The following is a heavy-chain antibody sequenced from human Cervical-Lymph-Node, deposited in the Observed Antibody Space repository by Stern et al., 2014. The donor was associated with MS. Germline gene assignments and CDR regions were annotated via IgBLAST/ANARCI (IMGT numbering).Heavy chain of an antibody. D-gene: IGHD6-13*01. V-gene: IGHV4-61*02. CDR2: IYTSGST. CDR1: GGSISSGSYY. J-gene: IGHJ4*02. CDR3: ARLGAAAVDY. Sequence: QLQLQESGPGLVKPSQTLSLTCTVSGGSISSGSYYWSWIRQPAGKGLEWIGRIYTSGSTHYNPSLKSRAPMSEDTTKTQSPRKLSSVTAADTAVYYCARLGAAAVDYWGQGTLVTVSS.